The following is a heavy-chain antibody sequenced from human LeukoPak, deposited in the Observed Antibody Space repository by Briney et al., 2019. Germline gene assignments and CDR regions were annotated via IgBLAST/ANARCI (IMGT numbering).Heavy chain of an antibody. CDR1: GYTLTELS. CDR3: ATSSYSGSYYPFDY. Sequence: ASLKVSCKVSGYTLTELSMHWVRQPPGKGLEWMGGFDPEDGETIYAQKFQGRVTMTEDTSTDTAYMELSSLRSEDTAVYYCATSSYSGSYYPFDYWGQGTLVTVSS. D-gene: IGHD1-26*01. V-gene: IGHV1-24*01. CDR2: FDPEDGET. J-gene: IGHJ4*02.